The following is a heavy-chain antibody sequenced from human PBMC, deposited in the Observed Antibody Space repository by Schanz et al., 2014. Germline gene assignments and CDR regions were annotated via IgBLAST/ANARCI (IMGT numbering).Heavy chain of an antibody. D-gene: IGHD4-17*01. CDR2: LSGSGGST. J-gene: IGHJ4*02. CDR3: ARPRCDYGEVDY. Sequence: EVQLLESGGGLVQPGGSLRLSCAASGFTFSSYAMSWVRQAPGKGLEWVSALSGSGGSTYYADSVKGRFTISRDNSKNTLYLQMNSLRAEDTAVYYCARPRCDYGEVDYWGQGTLGTVSS. CDR1: GFTFSSYA. V-gene: IGHV3-23*01.